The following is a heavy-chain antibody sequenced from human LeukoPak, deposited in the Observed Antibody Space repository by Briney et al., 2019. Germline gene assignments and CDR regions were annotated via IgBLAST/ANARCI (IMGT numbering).Heavy chain of an antibody. CDR1: GGSITSSSNY. CDR2: IYYSGRT. V-gene: IGHV4-39*07. J-gene: IGHJ5*02. Sequence: SSETLSLTCTVSGGSITSSSNYWGWIRQPPGKGLEWIGNIYYSGRTYYKPSLKSRVTISVDTSKNQFSLKLSSVTAADTAVYYCARALITFGGVIAPNWFDPWGQGTLVTVSS. CDR3: ARALITFGGVIAPNWFDP. D-gene: IGHD3-16*02.